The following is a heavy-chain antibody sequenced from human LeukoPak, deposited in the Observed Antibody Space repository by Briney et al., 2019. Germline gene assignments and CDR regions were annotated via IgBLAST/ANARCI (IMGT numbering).Heavy chain of an antibody. J-gene: IGHJ5*02. Sequence: SETLSLTCTVSGGSISSYYWSWIRQPPGKGLEWIGYIYYSGSTNYNPSLKSRVTISVDTSKNQFSLKLSSVTAADTAVYYCARGHIVVVPAARRWFDPWGQGTLVTVSS. V-gene: IGHV4-59*12. CDR2: IYYSGST. CDR1: GGSISSYY. D-gene: IGHD2-2*01. CDR3: ARGHIVVVPAARRWFDP.